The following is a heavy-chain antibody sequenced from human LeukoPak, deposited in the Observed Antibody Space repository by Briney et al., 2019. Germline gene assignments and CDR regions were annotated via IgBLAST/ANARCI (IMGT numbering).Heavy chain of an antibody. D-gene: IGHD2-2*01. CDR1: GFTFSDYY. J-gene: IGHJ6*03. V-gene: IGHV3-11*01. CDR3: ARALSSTSFYYYYYYMDV. Sequence: GGSLRLSCAASGFTFSDYYMSWIRQAPGKGLEWVSYISSSGSTIYYADSVKGRFTISRDNAKNSLYLQMNSLRAEDTAVYYCARALSSTSFYYYYYYMDVWGKGTTVTLSS. CDR2: ISSSGSTI.